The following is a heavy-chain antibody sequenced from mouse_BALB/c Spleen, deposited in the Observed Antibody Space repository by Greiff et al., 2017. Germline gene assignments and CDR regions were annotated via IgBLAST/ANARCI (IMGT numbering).Heavy chain of an antibody. CDR2: ISSGSSTI. V-gene: IGHV5-17*02. D-gene: IGHD2-4*01. J-gene: IGHJ4*01. CDR3: ARGDYDGRLYAMDY. Sequence: EVKLVESGGGLVQPGGSRKLSCAASGFTFSSFGMHWVRQAPEKGLEWVAYISSGSSTIYYADTVKGRFTISRDNPKNTLFLQMTSLRSEDTAMYYCARGDYDGRLYAMDYWGQGTSVTVSS. CDR1: GFTFSSFG.